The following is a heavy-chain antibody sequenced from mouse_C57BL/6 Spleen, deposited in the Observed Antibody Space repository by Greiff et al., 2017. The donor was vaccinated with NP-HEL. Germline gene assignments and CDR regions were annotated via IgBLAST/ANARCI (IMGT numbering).Heavy chain of an antibody. Sequence: EVKLEESGPGLVKPSQSLSLTCSVTGYSITSGYYWNWIRQFPGNKLEWMGYISYDGSNNYNPSLKNRISITRDTSKNQFFLKLNSVTTEDTATYYCARGDYYGSSYDFAYWGQGTLVTVSA. J-gene: IGHJ3*01. CDR2: ISYDGSN. CDR3: ARGDYYGSSYDFAY. V-gene: IGHV3-6*01. D-gene: IGHD1-1*01. CDR1: GYSITSGYY.